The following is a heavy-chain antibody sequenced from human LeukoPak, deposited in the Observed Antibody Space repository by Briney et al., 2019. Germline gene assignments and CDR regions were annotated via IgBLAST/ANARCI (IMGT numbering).Heavy chain of an antibody. V-gene: IGHV3-23*01. CDR2: IGGSGGVT. CDR3: AKDGRGGDCTSASCTNWFGP. J-gene: IGHJ5*02. D-gene: IGHD2-2*01. CDR1: GFTFSTYA. Sequence: GGSLRLSCAASGFTFSTYALTWVRQAPGKGLEWVSTIGGSGGVTYYADSVKGRFTISRDNSKNTLYLQMNSLRAEDTAVYYCAKDGRGGDCTSASCTNWFGPWGQGTLVTVS.